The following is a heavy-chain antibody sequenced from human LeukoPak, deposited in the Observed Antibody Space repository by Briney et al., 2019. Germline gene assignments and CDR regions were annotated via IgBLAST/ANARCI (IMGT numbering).Heavy chain of an antibody. J-gene: IGHJ4*02. CDR1: GFTFSSYA. CDR3: TRGAARCGGDCSMD. CDR2: ISGSGGST. D-gene: IGHD2-21*02. V-gene: IGHV3-23*01. Sequence: GGSLRLSCAASGFTFSSYAMSWVRQAPGKGLEWVSGISGSGGSTYYADSVKGRFTISRDNSKNTLYLQMNSLRAEDTAVYYCTRGAARCGGDCSMDWGQGTLVTVSS.